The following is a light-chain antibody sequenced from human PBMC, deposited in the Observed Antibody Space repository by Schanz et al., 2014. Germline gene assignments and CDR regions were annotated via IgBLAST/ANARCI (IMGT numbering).Light chain of an antibody. Sequence: EIVMTQSPATLSVSPGERATLSCRASQSVSSNLAWYQQEPGQAPRLLIYGASTRATGIPTRFSGSGSGTEFTLTISRLEPEDSAVYYCQQYASSPPWTFGQGTKVEIK. CDR3: QQYASSPPWT. V-gene: IGKV3-15*01. J-gene: IGKJ1*01. CDR1: QSVSSN. CDR2: GAS.